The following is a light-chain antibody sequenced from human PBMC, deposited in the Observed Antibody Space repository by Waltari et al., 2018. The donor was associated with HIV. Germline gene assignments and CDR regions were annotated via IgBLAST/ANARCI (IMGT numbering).Light chain of an antibody. Sequence: QSVLTQPPSVSAAPGQKVTISCSGTSSNIGNNYVSWYQQLPGTAPKLLIFENNKRPSGIPDRFSGSKSGNTASLTVSGLQADDEADYYCSSYGGSDNRVLFGGGTKLTVL. CDR2: ENN. J-gene: IGLJ2*01. CDR1: SSNIGNNY. V-gene: IGLV1-51*01. CDR3: SSYGGSDNRVL.